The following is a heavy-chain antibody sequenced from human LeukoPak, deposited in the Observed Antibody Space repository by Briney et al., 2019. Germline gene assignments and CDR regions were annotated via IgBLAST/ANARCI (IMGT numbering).Heavy chain of an antibody. CDR1: GYTFTGYY. Sequence: ASVKVSCKASGYTFTGYYMHWVRQAPGQGLEWMGWINPNSGSINYAQKFQGRVTMTRDTSISTAYMELSRLRSDDTAVYYCARGGLRYFDWLFPAELYFDYWGQGTLVTVSS. CDR2: INPNSGSI. D-gene: IGHD3-9*01. CDR3: ARGGLRYFDWLFPAELYFDY. V-gene: IGHV1-2*02. J-gene: IGHJ4*02.